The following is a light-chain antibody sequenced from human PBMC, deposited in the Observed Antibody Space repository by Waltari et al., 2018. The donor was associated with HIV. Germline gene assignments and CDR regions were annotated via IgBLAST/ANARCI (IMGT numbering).Light chain of an antibody. CDR2: EVS. Sequence: QSALTQPPSASGSPGQSVTISCTGTSSDVGGDNYVSWYQQHPGKAPQLMIYEVSQRPSGVPNRFSGSKSGNTASLTVSGLQTEDEANYYCSSYAGSNNWVFGGGTNLTVL. J-gene: IGLJ3*02. CDR3: SSYAGSNNWV. V-gene: IGLV2-8*01. CDR1: SSDVGGDNY.